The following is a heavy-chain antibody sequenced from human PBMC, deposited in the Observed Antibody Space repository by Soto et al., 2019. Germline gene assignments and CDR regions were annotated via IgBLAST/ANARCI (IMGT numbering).Heavy chain of an antibody. J-gene: IGHJ4*02. CDR2: FAPEDGGG. CDR1: VYTLAGIS. D-gene: IGHD6-6*01. Sequence: QVQLVQSGAEVKKPGASVKVSYKVSVYTLAGISMHWIRQAPGKGLEWMGSFAPEDGGGIYARKFQGRLTMTEDPATETAHMELSSLTPEDTAVYYCATDGLVQTNYFDYWGQGTLVTVSS. V-gene: IGHV1-24*01. CDR3: ATDGLVQTNYFDY.